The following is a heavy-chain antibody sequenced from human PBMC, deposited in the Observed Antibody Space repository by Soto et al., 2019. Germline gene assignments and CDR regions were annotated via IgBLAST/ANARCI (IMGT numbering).Heavy chain of an antibody. CDR2: IRSKANSYAT. Sequence: GGSLRLFCAASGFTFSGSAMHWVRQASGKGLEWVGRIRSKANSYATAFAASVKGRFTISRDDSKNTAYLQMNSLKTEDTAVYYCTRHLYGDYDLGNWFDPWGQGTLVTVSS. CDR1: GFTFSGSA. V-gene: IGHV3-73*01. CDR3: TRHLYGDYDLGNWFDP. D-gene: IGHD4-17*01. J-gene: IGHJ5*02.